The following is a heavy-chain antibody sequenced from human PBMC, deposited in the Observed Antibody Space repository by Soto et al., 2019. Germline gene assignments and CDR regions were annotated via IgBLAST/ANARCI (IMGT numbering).Heavy chain of an antibody. J-gene: IGHJ6*02. D-gene: IGHD6-6*01. V-gene: IGHV1-69*13. CDR2: IIPIFGTA. CDR1: GGTFSSYA. Sequence: GASVKVSCKASGGTFSSYAISWVRQAPGQGLEWMGGIIPIFGTANYAQKFQGRVTITADESTSTAYTELSSLRSEDTAVYYCARDGGNSSSSVRYYYYYYGMDVWGQGTTVTVSS. CDR3: ARDGGNSSSSVRYYYYYYGMDV.